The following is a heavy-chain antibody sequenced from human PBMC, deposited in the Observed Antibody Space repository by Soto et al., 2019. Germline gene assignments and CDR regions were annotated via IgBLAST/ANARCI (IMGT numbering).Heavy chain of an antibody. D-gene: IGHD2-15*01. J-gene: IGHJ4*02. CDR2: FDPEDGET. V-gene: IGHV1-24*01. CDR1: GYTLTELS. Sequence: ASVKVSCKVSGYTLTELSMHWVRQAPGKGLEWMGGFDPEDGETIYAQKFQGRVTMTEDTSTDTAYMELSSLTSDDTAVYYCVWSCTGGSCSDYWGQGTLVTVSS. CDR3: VWSCTGGSCSDY.